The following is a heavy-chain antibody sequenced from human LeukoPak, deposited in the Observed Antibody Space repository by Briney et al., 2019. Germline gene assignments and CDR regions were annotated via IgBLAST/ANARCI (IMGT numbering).Heavy chain of an antibody. V-gene: IGHV3-48*01. D-gene: IGHD3-16*02. J-gene: IGHJ4*02. Sequence: PGGSLRLSCAASGFTFSSYSMNWVRQAPGKGLEWVSYISSSSSTIYYADSVKGRFTISRDNAKNSLYLQMNSLRAEDTAVYYCAREMYYDYVWGSYRPAFDYWGQGTLVTVSS. CDR1: GFTFSSYS. CDR2: ISSSSSTI. CDR3: AREMYYDYVWGSYRPAFDY.